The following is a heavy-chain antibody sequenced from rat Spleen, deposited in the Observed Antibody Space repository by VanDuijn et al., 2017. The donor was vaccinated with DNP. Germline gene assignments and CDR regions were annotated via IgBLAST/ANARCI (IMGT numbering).Heavy chain of an antibody. J-gene: IGHJ3*01. CDR2: ISYSGTT. CDR1: GYSITSNY. D-gene: IGHD1-2*01. CDR3: TSDSLNSSSFVY. Sequence: EVQLQESGPGLVKPSQSLSLTCSVTGYSITSNYWGWIRKFPRNKMEYIGHISYSGTTNYNPSLKSRISITRDTSKNQFFLQLNSLTTDDTGTYYCTSDSLNSSSFVYWGQGSLVTVSS. V-gene: IGHV3-1*01.